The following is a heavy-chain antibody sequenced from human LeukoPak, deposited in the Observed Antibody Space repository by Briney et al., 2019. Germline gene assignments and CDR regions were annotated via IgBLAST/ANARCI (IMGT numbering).Heavy chain of an antibody. CDR1: GGTFSSYA. V-gene: IGHV1-69*13. Sequence: ASVKVSCKASGGTFSSYAISWVRQAPGQGLEWMGGIIPIFGTANYAQKFQGRVTITADESTSTAYMELSSLRSEDTAVYYCASSRDYDFWSGYSYYFDYWGQGTLVTVSS. CDR2: IIPIFGTA. CDR3: ASSRDYDFWSGYSYYFDY. D-gene: IGHD3-3*01. J-gene: IGHJ4*02.